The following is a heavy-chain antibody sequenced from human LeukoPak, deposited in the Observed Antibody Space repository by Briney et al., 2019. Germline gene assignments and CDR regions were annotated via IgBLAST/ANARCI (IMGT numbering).Heavy chain of an antibody. V-gene: IGHV3-74*01. CDR3: ARDRGPRTGFMVREAYDY. CDR1: GYTFSSYS. D-gene: IGHD3-10*01. Sequence: GGSLRLSCAASGYTFSSYSMNWVRQAPGKGLVWVSRINTDGSITNYADSVKGRFSISRDNAKNTLYLQMSSLRAEDTAVYYCARDRGPRTGFMVREAYDYWGQGTLVTVSS. J-gene: IGHJ4*02. CDR2: INTDGSIT.